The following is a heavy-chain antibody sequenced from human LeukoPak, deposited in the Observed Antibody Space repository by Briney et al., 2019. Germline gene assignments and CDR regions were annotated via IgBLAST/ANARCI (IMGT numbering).Heavy chain of an antibody. CDR2: INHSGST. CDR1: GGSFSGYY. J-gene: IGHJ2*01. V-gene: IGHV4-34*01. D-gene: IGHD3-10*01. CDR3: ARRVWFGESSHWSFDL. Sequence: SSETLSLTCAVYGGSFSGYYWSWIRQPPGKGLEWIGEINHSGSTSYNPSLKSRVTISINTSKNQFPLKLSSVTAADTAVFYCARRVWFGESSHWSFDLWGRGTLVTVSS.